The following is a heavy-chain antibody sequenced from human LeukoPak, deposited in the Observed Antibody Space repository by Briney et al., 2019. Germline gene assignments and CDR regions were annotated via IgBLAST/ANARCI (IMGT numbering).Heavy chain of an antibody. D-gene: IGHD5-18*01. CDR1: GGSFSGYY. CDR2: YNHSGST. V-gene: IGHV4-34*01. CDR3: ARVDTAMAKDPYYFDY. J-gene: IGHJ4*02. Sequence: PSETLTLTCAVCGGSFSGYYWSWLRQPPGKGLEWIGEYNHSGSTNYNPSLKSRVTISVDTSKNQFSLKLSSVTAADTAVYYCARVDTAMAKDPYYFDYWGQGTLVTVSS.